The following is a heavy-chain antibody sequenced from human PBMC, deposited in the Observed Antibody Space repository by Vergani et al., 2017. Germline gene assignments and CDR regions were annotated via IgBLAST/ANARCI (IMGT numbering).Heavy chain of an antibody. CDR1: GFTFSSYA. CDR2: ISGSGGST. D-gene: IGHD3-9*01. V-gene: IGHV3-23*01. Sequence: EVQLLESGGGLVQPGGSLRLSCAASGFTFSSYAMSWVRQAPGKGLEWVSAISGSGGSTYYADSVKGRFTISRDNAKNSLYLQMNSLRAEDTALYYCAKGSYDYDILTGCDYWGQGTLVTVSS. J-gene: IGHJ4*02. CDR3: AKGSYDYDILTGCDY.